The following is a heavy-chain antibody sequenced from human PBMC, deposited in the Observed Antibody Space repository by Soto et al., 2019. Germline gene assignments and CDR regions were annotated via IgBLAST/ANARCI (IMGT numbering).Heavy chain of an antibody. D-gene: IGHD3-3*01. CDR1: GGSISSGGYS. CDR2: IYHSGST. V-gene: IGHV4-30-2*01. Sequence: QLQLQESGSGLVKPSQTLSLTCAVSGGSISSGGYSWSWIRQPPGQGLEWIGYIYHSGSTYYNPSLKSRVTISVDRSKNQFSLKLSSVTAADTSVYYCDRGGRSGYYYFDYWGQGTPVTVSS. J-gene: IGHJ4*02. CDR3: DRGGRSGYYYFDY.